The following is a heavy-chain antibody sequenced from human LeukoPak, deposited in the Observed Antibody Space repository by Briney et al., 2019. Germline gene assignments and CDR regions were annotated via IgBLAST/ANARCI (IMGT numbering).Heavy chain of an antibody. CDR2: INHSGST. CDR3: ARMVANYVWGSYRYGFDP. J-gene: IGHJ5*02. Sequence: GSLRLSCAASGFTFSDYYMSWIRQAPGKGLEWIGEINHSGSTNYNPSLKSRVTISVDTSKNQFSLKLSSVTAADTAVYYCARMVANYVWGSYRYGFDPWGPGTLVTVSS. CDR1: GFTFSDYY. D-gene: IGHD3-16*02. V-gene: IGHV4-34*01.